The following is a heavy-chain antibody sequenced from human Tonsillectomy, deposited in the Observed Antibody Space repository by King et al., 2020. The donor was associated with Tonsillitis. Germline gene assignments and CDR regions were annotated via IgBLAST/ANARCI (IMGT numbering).Heavy chain of an antibody. J-gene: IGHJ5*02. CDR1: GYTFTGYY. Sequence: QLVQSGAEVKKPGASVKVSCKASGYTFTGYYLHWVRQAPGQGLEWMGWINPNSGDTHYAQKFQGRVDMTRDKSISTAYKELSWLRSDDAAVYYCAGIGIARVSRWWFDLWGQGTLVTVSS. V-gene: IGHV1-2*02. D-gene: IGHD3-10*01. CDR3: AGIGIARVSRWWFDL. CDR2: INPNSGDT.